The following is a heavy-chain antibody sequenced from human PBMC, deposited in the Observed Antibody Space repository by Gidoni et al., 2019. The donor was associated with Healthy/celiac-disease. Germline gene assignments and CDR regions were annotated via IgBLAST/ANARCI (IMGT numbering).Heavy chain of an antibody. CDR2: SNSDGSST. V-gene: IGHV3-74*01. Sequence: EVQLVESGGGLVQPGGSLRLPCAASGFTFSSYWMHWVRQAPGKGLVWVSRSNSDGSSTSYADSVKGRFTISRDNAKNTLYLQMNSLRAEDTAVYYCARERGIYGDYVVDYWGQGTLVTVSS. CDR1: GFTFSSYW. D-gene: IGHD4-17*01. J-gene: IGHJ4*02. CDR3: ARERGIYGDYVVDY.